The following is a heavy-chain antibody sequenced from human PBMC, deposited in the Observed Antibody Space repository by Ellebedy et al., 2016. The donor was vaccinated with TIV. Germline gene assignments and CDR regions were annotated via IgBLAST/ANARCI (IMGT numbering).Heavy chain of an antibody. CDR1: GGTFSSYA. V-gene: IGHV1-69*04. D-gene: IGHD1-1*01. J-gene: IGHJ4*02. Sequence: AASVKVSCKASGGTFSSYAISWVRQAPGQGLEWMGRIIPILGIANYAQKFQGRVTITADKSTSTAYMELSSLRSEDTAVYYCETVRIMTMSHGTPYYFDYWGQGTLVTVSS. CDR3: ETVRIMTMSHGTPYYFDY. CDR2: IIPILGIA.